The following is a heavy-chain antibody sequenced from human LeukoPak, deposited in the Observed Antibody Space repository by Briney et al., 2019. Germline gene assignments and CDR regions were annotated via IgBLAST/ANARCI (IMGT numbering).Heavy chain of an antibody. CDR2: ISAYNGNT. CDR1: GYTFTSYG. J-gene: IGHJ4*02. CDR3: ARAPLAGISWYDIADDY. V-gene: IGHV1-18*01. D-gene: IGHD6-13*01. Sequence: ASVKVSCKASGYTFTSYGISWVRQAPGQGLEWMGWISAYNGNTNYAQKLQGRVTMTTDTSTSTAYMELRSLRSDDTAVYYCARAPLAGISWYDIADDYWGQGTLVTVSS.